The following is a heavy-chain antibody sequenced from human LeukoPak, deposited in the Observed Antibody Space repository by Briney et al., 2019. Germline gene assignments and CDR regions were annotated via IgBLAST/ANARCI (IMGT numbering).Heavy chain of an antibody. J-gene: IGHJ4*02. Sequence: PSETLSLTCTVSGGSISSYYWSWIRQPPGKGLEWIGYIYHSGSTNYNPSLTSRVTISVDTSKNQFSLKLSSVTAADTAVYYCARDGYSGNDGLWGQGTLVTVSS. CDR3: ARDGYSGNDGL. V-gene: IGHV4-59*01. CDR1: GGSISSYY. D-gene: IGHD5-12*01. CDR2: IYHSGST.